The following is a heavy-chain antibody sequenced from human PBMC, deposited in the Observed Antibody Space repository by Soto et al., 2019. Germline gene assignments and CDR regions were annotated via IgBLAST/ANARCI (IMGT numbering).Heavy chain of an antibody. Sequence: SETLSLTCTVSGGSINSGGYHWSWIRQHPGKGLEWIGYIYYSGSTYYNPSLRSRFTISVDTSKNQFSLKLSSVTAADTAIYYCARGKNWFDPWGQGTLVTVSS. CDR3: ARGKNWFDP. V-gene: IGHV4-31*03. CDR2: IYYSGST. J-gene: IGHJ5*02. CDR1: GGSINSGGYH.